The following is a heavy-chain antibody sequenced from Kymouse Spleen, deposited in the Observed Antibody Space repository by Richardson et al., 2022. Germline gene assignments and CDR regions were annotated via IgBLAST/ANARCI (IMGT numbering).Heavy chain of an antibody. CDR1: GGSISSGGYY. Sequence: QVQLQESGPGLVKPSQTLSLTCTVSGGSISSGGYYWSWIRQHPGKGLEWIGYIYYSGSTYYNPSLKSRVTISVDTSKNQFSLKLSSVTAADTAVYYCARYSSSSLHYYYYGMDVWGQGTTVTVSS. J-gene: IGHJ6*02. CDR3: ARYSSSSLHYYYYGMDV. CDR2: IYYSGST. D-gene: IGHD6-6*01. V-gene: IGHV4-31*03.